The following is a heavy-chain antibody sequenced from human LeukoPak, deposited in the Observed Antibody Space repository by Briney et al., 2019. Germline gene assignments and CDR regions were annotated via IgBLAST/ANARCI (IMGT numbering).Heavy chain of an antibody. CDR2: IYHSGST. V-gene: IGHV4-59*01. D-gene: IGHD1-1*01. J-gene: IGHJ2*01. CDR3: ARDPNWVFDL. Sequence: SETLSLTCTVSGGSISSYYWSWLRQPPGKGLEWIGYIYHSGSTNYNPSLKSRVTISVDTSKNQFSLKLSSVTAAGTAVYYCARDPNWVFDLWGRGTLVTVSS. CDR1: GGSISSYY.